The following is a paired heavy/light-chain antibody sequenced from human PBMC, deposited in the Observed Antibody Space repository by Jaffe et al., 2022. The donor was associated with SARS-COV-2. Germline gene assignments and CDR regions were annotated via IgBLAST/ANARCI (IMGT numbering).Heavy chain of an antibody. J-gene: IGHJ4*02. V-gene: IGHV4-34*02. CDR3: ARDNCNGANCYNY. CDR2: ITHRGST. Sequence: QVQLQQWGAGLLKPSETVSLTCTVYGASVSGYYWSWVRQPPGKGLEWIGEITHRGSTNYNPSLKSRVTMSVDRSNNHFSLNLRSVTAADTAVYYCARDNCNGANCYNYWGQGTLVTVSS. CDR1: GASVSGYY. D-gene: IGHD2-15*01.
Light chain of an antibody. CDR1: QDIRND. V-gene: IGKV1-17*01. CDR2: AVS. Sequence: DIQMTQSPSSLSASVGDRVTITCRASQDIRNDLGWYQQKPGKAPSRLIYAVSSLQSGVPSRFSGSVSGTEFTLTISSLQPEDFATYYCLQHNVYPYTFGQGTKLEIK. J-gene: IGKJ2*01. CDR3: LQHNVYPYT.